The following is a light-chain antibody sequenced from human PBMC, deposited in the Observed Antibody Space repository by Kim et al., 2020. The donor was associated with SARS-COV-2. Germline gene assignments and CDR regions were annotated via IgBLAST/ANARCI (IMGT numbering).Light chain of an antibody. CDR1: HTITDW. Sequence: DIQMTQSPSTLSASVGDRVTITCRASHTITDWLAWYQQKPGKAPKLLIYKASRLESGVPSRFSGSGSGTEFTLPISSLQPDDFATYSCQEYNTYSPTFGRGTKVDIK. CDR2: KAS. J-gene: IGKJ1*01. CDR3: QEYNTYSPT. V-gene: IGKV1-5*03.